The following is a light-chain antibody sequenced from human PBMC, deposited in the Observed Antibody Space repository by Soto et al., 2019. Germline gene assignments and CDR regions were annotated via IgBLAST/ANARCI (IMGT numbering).Light chain of an antibody. CDR3: ETWDDNTWV. Sequence: QSVLPQSSSASASLGSSVKLTCTLSSGHSSFIIAWHQQQPGKAPRFLMKLEGDGSYDKGSGVPDRFSGSSSGADRYLTISNLQFEDEADYYCETWDDNTWVFGGGTKRTVL. CDR2: LEGDGSY. CDR1: SGHSSFI. V-gene: IGLV4-60*02. J-gene: IGLJ3*02.